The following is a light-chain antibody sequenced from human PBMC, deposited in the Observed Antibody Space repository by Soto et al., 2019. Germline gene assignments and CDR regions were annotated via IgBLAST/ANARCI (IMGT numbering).Light chain of an antibody. Sequence: QAVVTQPASVSGSPGQSITISCTGTSSDVGSYNLVSWYQQHPGKAPKLMIYEVSKRPSGVSNRFSGSKSGNTASLTISGLQAEDEADYYCCSYAGSSRVFGGGTQLTVL. CDR1: SSDVGSYNL. V-gene: IGLV2-23*02. J-gene: IGLJ3*02. CDR2: EVS. CDR3: CSYAGSSRV.